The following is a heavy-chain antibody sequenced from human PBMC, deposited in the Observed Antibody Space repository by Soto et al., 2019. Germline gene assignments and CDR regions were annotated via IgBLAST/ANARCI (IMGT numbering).Heavy chain of an antibody. D-gene: IGHD2-15*01. CDR3: AKELRPRCGCSCSLPVFDP. V-gene: IGHV3-30*18. J-gene: IGHJ5*02. CDR2: ISYDGRNK. Sequence: QVQLVESGGGVVQPGRSRGLSCAASGFTFSRYGIHLVRQAPCKGLEWVAVISYDGRNKYYADDVKGRCNISRDNAKNTMYLQMSSLRAEDTAVYYCAKELRPRCGCSCSLPVFDPWGQGTLVTVSS. CDR1: GFTFSRYG.